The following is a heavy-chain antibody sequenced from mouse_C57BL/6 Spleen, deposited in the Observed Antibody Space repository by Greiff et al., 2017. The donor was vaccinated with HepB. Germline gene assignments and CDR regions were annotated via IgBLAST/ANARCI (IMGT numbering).Heavy chain of an antibody. Sequence: EVQLVESGGGLVQPKGSLKLSCAASGFSFNTYAMNWVRQAPGKGLEWVARIRSKSNNYATYYADSVKDRFTISRDDSESMLYLQMNNLKTEDTAMYYCVVYYDHDGWYFDVWGTGTTVTVSS. D-gene: IGHD2-4*01. CDR3: VVYYDHDGWYFDV. J-gene: IGHJ1*03. CDR2: IRSKSNNYAT. CDR1: GFSFNTYA. V-gene: IGHV10-1*01.